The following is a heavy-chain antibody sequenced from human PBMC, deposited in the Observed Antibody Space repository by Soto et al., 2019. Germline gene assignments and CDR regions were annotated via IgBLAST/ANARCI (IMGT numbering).Heavy chain of an antibody. J-gene: IGHJ4*02. CDR3: ARGRYGDY. CDR2: ISAHNDNT. D-gene: IGHD1-1*01. CDR1: GYTFTSYG. V-gene: IGHV1-18*01. Sequence: QVHLVQSGAEVKKPGASVKVSCKCSGYTFTSYGITWVRQAPGQGLEWMGWISAHNDNTDYAQKLQGRVTVTRATSTSTAYMELRRLRSDDPAVYYCARGRYGDYWGQGALVTVSS.